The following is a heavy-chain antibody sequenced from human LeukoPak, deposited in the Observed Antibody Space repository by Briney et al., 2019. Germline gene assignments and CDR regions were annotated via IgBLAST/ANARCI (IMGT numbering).Heavy chain of an antibody. D-gene: IGHD6-19*01. CDR1: GFTFSSYA. CDR3: AKYFGGWYEDY. V-gene: IGHV3-23*01. CDR2: ISAGGTT. J-gene: IGHJ4*02. Sequence: GGSLRLSCAVSGFTFSSYAMSWVRQAPGQGLQWVSTISAGGTTYYADSVKGRFTVSRDNPKNTLFLQMNSLRAEDTAVYYCAKYFGGWYEDYWGQGTLVTVSS.